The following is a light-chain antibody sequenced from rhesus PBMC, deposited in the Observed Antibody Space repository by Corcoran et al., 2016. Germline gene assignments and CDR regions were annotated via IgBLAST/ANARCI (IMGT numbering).Light chain of an antibody. J-gene: IGKJ3*01. CDR3: QHYYSTPFP. V-gene: IGKV1-25*01. Sequence: DIQMTQSPSFLSASVGDRVTITCRASQGITNDLAWYQQTPGETPKLLIYEVSGLQSGIPSRFSGSGSGTDFTLTISSLQSAYFATYYCQHYYSTPFPFGPGTKLDIK. CDR1: QGITND. CDR2: EVS.